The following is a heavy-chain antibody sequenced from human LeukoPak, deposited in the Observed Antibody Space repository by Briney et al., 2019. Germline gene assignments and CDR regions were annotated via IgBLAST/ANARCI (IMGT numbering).Heavy chain of an antibody. Sequence: GESLKISCKGSGYIFTNYWIGWVRQMPGKGLEWMGIIYPGDPDTRYSPSFQGHVTISADKSISTAYLQWSSLKASDTAMYYCARPLGYNSGWYWFDPWGQGTLVTVSS. CDR3: ARPLGYNSGWYWFDP. J-gene: IGHJ5*02. V-gene: IGHV5-51*01. D-gene: IGHD6-19*01. CDR2: IYPGDPDT. CDR1: GYIFTNYW.